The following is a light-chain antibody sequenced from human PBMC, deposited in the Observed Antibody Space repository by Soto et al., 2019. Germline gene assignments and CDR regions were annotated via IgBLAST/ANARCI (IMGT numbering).Light chain of an antibody. CDR3: QSYDSSLSGYV. Sequence: QSVLTQPPSVSGAPGQRVTISCTGSSSNIGAGYDVQWYQQLPGTAPKLLIYANSNRPSGVPDRFSGSKSGTSASLAITGLQAEDEADYYCQSYDSSLSGYVFGT. J-gene: IGLJ1*01. CDR1: SSNIGAGYD. V-gene: IGLV1-40*01. CDR2: ANS.